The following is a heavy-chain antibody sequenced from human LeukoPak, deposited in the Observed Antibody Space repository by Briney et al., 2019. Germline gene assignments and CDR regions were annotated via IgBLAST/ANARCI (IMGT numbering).Heavy chain of an antibody. D-gene: IGHD3-22*01. V-gene: IGHV3-7*01. J-gene: IGHJ3*02. CDR2: IKQDGSEK. CDR3: ARDGMGYSGAFDI. CDR1: GFTFSSYW. Sequence: GGSLRLSCAASGFTFSSYWMSWVRQAPGKGLEWVANIKQDGSEKYYVDSVKGRFTISRDNAKNSLYLQMNSLRAEDTAVYYCARDGMGYSGAFDIWGQGTVVTVSS.